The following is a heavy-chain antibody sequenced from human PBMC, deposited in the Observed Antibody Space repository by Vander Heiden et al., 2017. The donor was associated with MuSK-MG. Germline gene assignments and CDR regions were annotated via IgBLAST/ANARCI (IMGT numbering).Heavy chain of an antibody. Sequence: QVQLVESGGGLVKPGGSLRLSCAASGFTFSDYYMSWIRQAPGKGLEWVSYISSSSSYTNYADSVKGRFTISRDNAKNSLYLQMNSLRAEDTAVYYCARDYYDSFQDYWGQGTLVTVSS. CDR1: GFTFSDYY. CDR3: ARDYYDSFQDY. V-gene: IGHV3-11*05. D-gene: IGHD3-22*01. CDR2: ISSSSSYT. J-gene: IGHJ4*02.